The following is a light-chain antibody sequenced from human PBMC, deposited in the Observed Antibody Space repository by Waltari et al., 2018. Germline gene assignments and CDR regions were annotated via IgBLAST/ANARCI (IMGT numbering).Light chain of an antibody. V-gene: IGLV3-19*01. CDR2: GKK. CDR1: GLRGYY. CDR3: YSRDSSGDHLRV. Sequence: SSELTQDPAVSVALGQTVRITCQGDGLRGYYASWYQQKPGQAPVLVIFGKKNRPSGIPDRFSGSSSGNTVSLTITGAQAEDEADYYCYSRDSSGDHLRVFGTGTRVTVL. J-gene: IGLJ1*01.